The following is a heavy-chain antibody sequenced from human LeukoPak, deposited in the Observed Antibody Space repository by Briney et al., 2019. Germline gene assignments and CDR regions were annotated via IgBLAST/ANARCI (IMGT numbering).Heavy chain of an antibody. Sequence: GRSLRLSCAASGFTFSSYGMHWVRQAPGKGLEWVAVISYDGSNKYYADSVKGRFTISRDNSKSTLYLQMNSLRAEDTAVYYCAKDKSSSWYPEYAGYFDYWGQGTLVTVSS. CDR1: GFTFSSYG. D-gene: IGHD6-13*01. CDR3: AKDKSSSWYPEYAGYFDY. V-gene: IGHV3-30*18. CDR2: ISYDGSNK. J-gene: IGHJ4*02.